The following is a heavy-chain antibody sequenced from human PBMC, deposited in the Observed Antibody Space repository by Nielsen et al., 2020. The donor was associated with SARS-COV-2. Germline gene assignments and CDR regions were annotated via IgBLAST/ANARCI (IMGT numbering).Heavy chain of an antibody. CDR3: ARHGGGYPIFHLDH. CDR2: VYYSGST. Sequence: SETLSLTCTVSGGSISSSYYYWGWIRQPPGKGLEWIGSVYYSGSTYYNASLKSRVTISVDTSKNQFSLKLSSVTAADTAVYYCARHGGGYPIFHLDHWGQGTLVTVSS. D-gene: IGHD1-26*01. V-gene: IGHV4-39*01. J-gene: IGHJ4*02. CDR1: GGSISSSYYY.